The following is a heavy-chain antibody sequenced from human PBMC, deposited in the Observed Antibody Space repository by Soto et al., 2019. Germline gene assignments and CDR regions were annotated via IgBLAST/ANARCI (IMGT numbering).Heavy chain of an antibody. V-gene: IGHV5-51*01. CDR3: ARGGPAHGMDV. D-gene: IGHD1-26*01. CDR1: GYRFLNYW. J-gene: IGHJ6*02. CDR2: IYPADSDT. Sequence: PGEYLMISCRTSGYRFLNYWIGWVRQMPGKGLEWMGIIYPADSDTRDSPSFQGQVTISADKSISTAYLHWSSLKVSGTAIYYWARGGPAHGMDVWGQGTTVTSP.